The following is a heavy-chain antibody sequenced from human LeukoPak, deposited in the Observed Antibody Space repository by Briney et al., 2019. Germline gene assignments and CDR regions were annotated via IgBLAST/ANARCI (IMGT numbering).Heavy chain of an antibody. J-gene: IGHJ4*02. CDR3: AKDMGWTTVTTDRLADDF. Sequence: HPGGSLRLSCAASGFTFSNYGIHWVRQAPGKGLEWVAFIRXDGINKYYADSVKGRFTISRDNSKNTLYLQMNSLRAEDTAVYYXAKDMGWTTVTTDRLADDFWGQGTLVTVSS. CDR1: GFTFSNYG. V-gene: IGHV3-30*02. D-gene: IGHD4-11*01. CDR2: IRXDGINK.